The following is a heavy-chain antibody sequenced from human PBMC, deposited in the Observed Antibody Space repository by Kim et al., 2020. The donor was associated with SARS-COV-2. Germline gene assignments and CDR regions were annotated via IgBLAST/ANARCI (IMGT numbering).Heavy chain of an antibody. Sequence: GGSLRLSCAASGFTFSDYYMSWIRQAPGKGLEWVSYXSSSSSYTNYADSVKGRFTISRDNAKNSLFLQMNSLRAEDTAVYYCARDGYDSSGYEEWGQGTLVTVSS. D-gene: IGHD3-22*01. V-gene: IGHV3-11*05. CDR1: GFTFSDYY. CDR3: ARDGYDSSGYEE. CDR2: XSSSSSYT. J-gene: IGHJ4*02.